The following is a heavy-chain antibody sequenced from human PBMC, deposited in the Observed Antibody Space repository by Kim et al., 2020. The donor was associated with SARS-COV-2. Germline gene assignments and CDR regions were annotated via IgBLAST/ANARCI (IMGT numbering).Heavy chain of an antibody. CDR1: GFTFSSYW. CDR2: INSDGSST. J-gene: IGHJ6*01. Sequence: GGSLRLSCAASGFTFSSYWMHWVRQAPGKGLVWVSRINSDGSSTSYADSVKGRFTISRDNAKNTLNLHMNIQSAEAKAAYYCSRGTLSSDYGDSPVLYY. V-gene: IGHV3-74*01. D-gene: IGHD4-17*01. CDR3: SRGTLSSDYGDSPVLYY.